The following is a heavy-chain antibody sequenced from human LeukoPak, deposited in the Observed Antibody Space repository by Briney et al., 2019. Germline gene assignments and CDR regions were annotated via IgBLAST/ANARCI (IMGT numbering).Heavy chain of an antibody. J-gene: IGHJ6*02. Sequence: ASVKVSCKASGYTFTSYAMHWVRQAPGRRLEWMGWINAGNGNTKYSQKFQGRVTITRDTSASTAYMELSSLRSEDTAVYYCARPRCCSSTSCYLYGMDVWGQGTTVTVSS. V-gene: IGHV1-3*01. CDR1: GYTFTSYA. D-gene: IGHD2-2*01. CDR2: INAGNGNT. CDR3: ARPRCCSSTSCYLYGMDV.